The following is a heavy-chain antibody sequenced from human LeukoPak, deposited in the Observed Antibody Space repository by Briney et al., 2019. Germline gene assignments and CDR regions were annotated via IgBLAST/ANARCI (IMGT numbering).Heavy chain of an antibody. V-gene: IGHV3-30-3*01. D-gene: IGHD6-13*01. CDR1: GLTFSSYA. CDR2: ISYDGSNK. Sequence: GRSLRLSCAASGLTFSSYAMHWVRQAPGKGLEWVAVISYDGSNKYYADSVKGRFTISRDNSKNTLYLQMNSLRAEDTAVYYCARDRIAARGDAFDIWGQGTMVTVSS. CDR3: ARDRIAARGDAFDI. J-gene: IGHJ3*02.